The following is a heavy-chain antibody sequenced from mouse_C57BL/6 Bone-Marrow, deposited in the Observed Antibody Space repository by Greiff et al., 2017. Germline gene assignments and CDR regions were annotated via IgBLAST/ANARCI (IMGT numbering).Heavy chain of an antibody. CDR1: GYTFTSYW. Sequence: QVQLQQPGAELVKPGASVKVSCKASGYTFTSYWMHWVKQRPGQGLEWIGRIHPSDSDTNSNQKFKGKATLTVDKSSSNAYMQLSSLTAEDSAVYYCAMPTVAPYYFDYWGQGTTLTVSS. CDR2: IHPSDSDT. V-gene: IGHV1-74*01. D-gene: IGHD1-1*01. J-gene: IGHJ2*01. CDR3: AMPTVAPYYFDY.